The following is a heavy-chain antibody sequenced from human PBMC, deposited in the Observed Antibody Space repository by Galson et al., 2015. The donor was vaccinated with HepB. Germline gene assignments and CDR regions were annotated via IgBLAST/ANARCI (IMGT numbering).Heavy chain of an antibody. CDR3: AGVGQLDYYYYYGMDV. CDR2: IYSGGST. J-gene: IGHJ6*02. Sequence: SLRLSCAASGFTVSSNYMSWVRQAPGKGLEWVSVIYSGGSTYYADYVKGRFTISRDNSKNTLYLQMNSLRAEDTAVYYCAGVGQLDYYYYYGMDVWGQGTTVTVSS. V-gene: IGHV3-53*01. CDR1: GFTVSSNY. D-gene: IGHD6-13*01.